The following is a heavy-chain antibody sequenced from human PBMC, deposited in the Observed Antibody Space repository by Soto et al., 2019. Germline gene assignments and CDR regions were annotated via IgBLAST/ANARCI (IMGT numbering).Heavy chain of an antibody. D-gene: IGHD3-3*01. CDR3: AKGITIFGVVIDY. V-gene: IGHV3-23*01. CDR1: GFTFSSYA. Sequence: EVQQLESGGGLVQPGGSLRLSCAASGFTFSSYAMSWVRQAPGKGLEWVSAISGSGGSTYYADSVKGRFTISRDNSKNTLYLQMNSLRAEDTAVYYCAKGITIFGVVIDYWGQGTLVTVSS. J-gene: IGHJ4*02. CDR2: ISGSGGST.